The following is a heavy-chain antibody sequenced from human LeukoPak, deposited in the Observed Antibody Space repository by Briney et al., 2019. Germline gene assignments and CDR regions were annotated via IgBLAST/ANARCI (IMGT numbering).Heavy chain of an antibody. V-gene: IGHV4-39*01. J-gene: IGHJ6*03. Sequence: KASETLSLTCTVSGGSISSSSYYWGWIRQPPGKGLEWIGSIYYSGSTYYNPSLKSRVTISVDTSKNQFSLKLSSVTAADTAVYFCGGKIFFCCGGNCLSDYYYYYYMDVWGKGTTVTVSS. CDR1: GGSISSSSYY. D-gene: IGHD2-15*01. CDR2: IYYSGST. CDR3: GGKIFFCCGGNCLSDYYYYYYMDV.